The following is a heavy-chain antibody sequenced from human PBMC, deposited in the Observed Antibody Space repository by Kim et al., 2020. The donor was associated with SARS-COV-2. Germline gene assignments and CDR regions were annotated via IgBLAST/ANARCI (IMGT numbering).Heavy chain of an antibody. CDR2: IRSKANSYAT. V-gene: IGHV3-73*01. Sequence: GGSLRLSCAASGFTFSGSAMHWVRQASGKGLEWVGRIRSKANSYATAYAASVKGRFTISRDDSKNTAYLQMNSLKTEDTAVYYCTRRYGGNSDDYYYGMDVWGQGTTVTVSS. D-gene: IGHD2-21*02. CDR3: TRRYGGNSDDYYYGMDV. CDR1: GFTFSGSA. J-gene: IGHJ6*02.